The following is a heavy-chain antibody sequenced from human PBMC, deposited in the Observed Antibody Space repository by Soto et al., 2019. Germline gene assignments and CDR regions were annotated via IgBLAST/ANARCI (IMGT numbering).Heavy chain of an antibody. CDR3: ARVDSSGYYFDY. V-gene: IGHV4-61*01. CDR1: GGSVSSGSYY. CDR2: IYYSGST. D-gene: IGHD3-22*01. Sequence: QVQLQESGPGLVKPSETLSLTCTVSGGSVSSGSYYWSWIRQPPGKGLEWIGYIYYSGSTNCNPSLKSRVTISVDTSKNQFSLKLSSVTAADTAVYYCARVDSSGYYFDYWGQGTLVTVSS. J-gene: IGHJ4*02.